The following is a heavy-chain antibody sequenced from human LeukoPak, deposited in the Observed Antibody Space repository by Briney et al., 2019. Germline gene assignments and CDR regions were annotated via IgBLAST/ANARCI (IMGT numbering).Heavy chain of an antibody. V-gene: IGHV1-2*06. CDR3: ARGWGIAAAGTAGRSSWYFDL. J-gene: IGHJ2*01. D-gene: IGHD6-13*01. CDR1: GYTFTGYY. CDR2: INPNSGGT. Sequence: ASVKVSCKASGYTFTGYYMHWVRQAPGQGLEWMGRINPNSGGTSYAQKFQGGVTMTRDTSTSTVYMELSSLRSEDTAVYYCARGWGIAAAGTAGRSSWYFDLWGRGTLVTVSS.